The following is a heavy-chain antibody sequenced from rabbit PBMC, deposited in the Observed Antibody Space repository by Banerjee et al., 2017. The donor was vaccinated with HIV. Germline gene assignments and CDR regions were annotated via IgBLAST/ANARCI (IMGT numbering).Heavy chain of an antibody. D-gene: IGHD4-1*01. CDR2: IASGSVGST. V-gene: IGHV1S45*01. CDR3: ARDLAGVIGWNFNL. Sequence: QEQLEESGGDLVKPEGSLTLTCTASGFTISSTYWMCWVRQAPGKGLEWIACIASGSVGSTYYATWAKGRFTISKASWTTVTLQMTSLTAADTASYFCARDLAGVIGWNFNLWGPGTLVTVS. CDR1: GFTISSTYW. J-gene: IGHJ4*01.